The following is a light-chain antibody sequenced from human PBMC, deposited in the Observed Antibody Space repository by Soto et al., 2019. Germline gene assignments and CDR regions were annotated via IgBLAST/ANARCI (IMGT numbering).Light chain of an antibody. CDR1: QSISGW. V-gene: IGKV1-5*01. CDR2: DVS. CDR3: KQYKNYWT. Sequence: DIQMTQSPSPLSSSLGDSVTITCRASQSISGWLAWYQQKPGKAPKLLIYDVSSLESGVPSRLSGSASGTEFTLAIRNLQPDDFATYYCKQYKNYWTCGQGTKVDIK. J-gene: IGKJ1*01.